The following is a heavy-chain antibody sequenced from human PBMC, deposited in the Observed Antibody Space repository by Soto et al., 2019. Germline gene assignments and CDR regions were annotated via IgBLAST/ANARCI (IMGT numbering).Heavy chain of an antibody. CDR3: ARARYSPSDFDY. V-gene: IGHV4-34*01. Sequence: PSETLSLTCAVYGGSFSCYYWSWIRQPPGKGLEWIGEINHSGSTNYNPSLKSRVTISVDTSKNQFSLKLSSVTAADTAVYYCARARYSPSDFDYWGQGTLVTVSS. CDR2: INHSGST. D-gene: IGHD4-4*01. CDR1: GGSFSCYY. J-gene: IGHJ4*02.